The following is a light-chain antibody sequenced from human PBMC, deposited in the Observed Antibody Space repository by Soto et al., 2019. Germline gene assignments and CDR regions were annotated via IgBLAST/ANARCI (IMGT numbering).Light chain of an antibody. CDR3: QQLNSYPLT. CDR2: TAS. V-gene: IGKV1-9*01. CDR1: QGMSNY. J-gene: IGKJ4*01. Sequence: DIQLTQSPSFLSASVGDRVTITCRASQGMSNYLAWYQRKPGKAPKLLIYTASTLQSGVPSRFSGSGSGTEFTLTISSLQPKDFATYYCQQLNSYPLTFGRGTKVEIK.